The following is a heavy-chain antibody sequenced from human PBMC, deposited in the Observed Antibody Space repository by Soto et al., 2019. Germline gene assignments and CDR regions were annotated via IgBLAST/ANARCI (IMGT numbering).Heavy chain of an antibody. V-gene: IGHV4-38-2*02. J-gene: IGHJ4*02. Sequence: SETLSLTCSVSGYLISSGYYWGWVRQTPGKGLEWLGSIDYSGRTYKSPSLKSRVSASVDLSKNQFSLNLRSVTAADTAVYFCARDLSSGYDYYYFDYWGQGTLVTVSS. CDR1: GYLISSGYY. CDR2: IDYSGRT. D-gene: IGHD3-22*01. CDR3: ARDLSSGYDYYYFDY.